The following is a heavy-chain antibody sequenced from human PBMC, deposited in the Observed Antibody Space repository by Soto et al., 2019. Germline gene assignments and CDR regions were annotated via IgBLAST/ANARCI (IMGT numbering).Heavy chain of an antibody. J-gene: IGHJ4*02. V-gene: IGHV3-48*03. CDR1: GFTFSRFE. CDR2: ISSSGSTA. CDR3: TRAAWFPYLSFY. Sequence: PGGSLRLSCAASGFTFSRFELHWDRQAPGKGLEWISYISSSGSTAYYASSVEGRFTISRDNANNSVYLQMDSLRAEDTALYSCTRAAWFPYLSFYWGQGALVTVSS. D-gene: IGHD3-10*01.